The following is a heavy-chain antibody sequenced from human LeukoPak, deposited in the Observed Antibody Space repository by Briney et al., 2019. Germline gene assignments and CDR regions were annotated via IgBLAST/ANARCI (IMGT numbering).Heavy chain of an antibody. Sequence: PSETLSLTCTVSGGSISSYYWSWIRQPPGKGLEWIGHIYHSGSTNYNPSLKSRVTISVDTSKNQFSLKLSSVTAADTAVYYCARRGYSSQIDYWGQGTLVTVSS. CDR1: GGSISSYY. CDR3: ARRGYSSQIDY. D-gene: IGHD6-13*01. CDR2: IYHSGST. V-gene: IGHV4-59*08. J-gene: IGHJ4*02.